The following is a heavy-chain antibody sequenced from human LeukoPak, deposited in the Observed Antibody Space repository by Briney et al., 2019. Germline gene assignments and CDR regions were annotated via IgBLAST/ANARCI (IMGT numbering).Heavy chain of an antibody. CDR3: AKVPPSITAAGNWLDP. CDR2: INPNTGGT. J-gene: IGHJ5*02. V-gene: IGHV1-2*06. Sequence: ASMKVSCKASGYTFTAYYIHWVRQAPGQGLEWMGRINPNTGGTNYAQKFQGRVTMTRDTSITTAYMELSRLTSDDTAIYYCAKVPPSITAAGNWLDPWGQGALVTVSS. CDR1: GYTFTAYY. D-gene: IGHD6-13*01.